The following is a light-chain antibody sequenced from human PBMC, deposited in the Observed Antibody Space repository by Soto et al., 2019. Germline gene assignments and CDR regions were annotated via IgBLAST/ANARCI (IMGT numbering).Light chain of an antibody. Sequence: EIVLTQSPGTLSLSPGERATLSCRASQSVSSSYLAWYQQKPGQAPRLLIYGASSRATGIPDRFSGSGSGTDFTLTISRLEPDDFAVYYCQQYGSSPWTFGQGTKVHIK. CDR2: GAS. CDR1: QSVSSSY. J-gene: IGKJ1*01. CDR3: QQYGSSPWT. V-gene: IGKV3-20*01.